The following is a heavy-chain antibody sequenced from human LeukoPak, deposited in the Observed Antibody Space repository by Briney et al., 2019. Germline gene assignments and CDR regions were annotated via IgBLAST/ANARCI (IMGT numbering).Heavy chain of an antibody. Sequence: PSQTLSLTCTVSGGSISSGGFYWGWIRQHPGKGLEWIGYIYYSGSTYYNPSLKSRVTISVDTSKNQFSLKLSSVTAADTAVYYCARDLLTTLDYWGQGTLVTVSS. CDR3: ARDLLTTLDY. CDR2: IYYSGST. D-gene: IGHD2-15*01. V-gene: IGHV4-31*03. CDR1: GGSISSGGFY. J-gene: IGHJ4*02.